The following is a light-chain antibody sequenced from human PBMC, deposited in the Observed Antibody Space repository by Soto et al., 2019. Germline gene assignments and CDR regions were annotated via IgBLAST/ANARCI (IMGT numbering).Light chain of an antibody. CDR3: QHYNSYSEA. CDR1: QSISSY. Sequence: DIQMTRSASSLSASVGDRVTITCRASQSISSYLNWYQQKPGKAPKLLIYKASTLKSGVPSRFSGSGSGTEFTLSSSSLQPDDFATYYCQHYNSYSEAFGQGTKVDIK. J-gene: IGKJ1*01. V-gene: IGKV1-5*03. CDR2: KAS.